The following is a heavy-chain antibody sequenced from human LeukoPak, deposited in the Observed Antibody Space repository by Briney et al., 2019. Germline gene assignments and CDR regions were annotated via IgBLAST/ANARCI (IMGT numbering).Heavy chain of an antibody. J-gene: IGHJ3*02. CDR2: IYTSGST. D-gene: IGHD6-19*01. V-gene: IGHV4-4*07. CDR3: ARDLRPGYSSFDRNAFDI. CDR1: GGSISSYY. Sequence: SETLSLTCTVSGGSISSYYWSWIRQPAGKGLGWIGRIYTSGSTNYNPSLKSRVTMSVDTSKNQFSLKLSSVTAADTAVYYCARDLRPGYSSFDRNAFDIWGQGTMVTVSS.